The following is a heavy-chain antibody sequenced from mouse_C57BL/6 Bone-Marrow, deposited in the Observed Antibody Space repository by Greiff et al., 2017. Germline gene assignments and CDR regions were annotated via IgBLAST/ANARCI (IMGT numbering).Heavy chain of an antibody. CDR1: GYSITSGYY. CDR3: ARATMITTRAMDY. J-gene: IGHJ4*01. CDR2: ISYDGSN. D-gene: IGHD2-4*01. V-gene: IGHV3-6*01. Sequence: ESGPGLVKPSQSLSLTCSVTGYSITSGYYWNWIRQFPGNKLEWMGYISYDGSNNYNPSLKNRISITRDTSKNQFFLKLNSVTTEDTATYYCARATMITTRAMDYWGQGTSVTVAS.